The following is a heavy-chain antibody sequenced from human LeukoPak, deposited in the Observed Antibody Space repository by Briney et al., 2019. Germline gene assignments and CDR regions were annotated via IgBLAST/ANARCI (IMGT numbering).Heavy chain of an antibody. D-gene: IGHD1-26*01. J-gene: IGHJ6*02. CDR1: GGSISSYY. CDR3: ARDRPGATSYYGMDV. CDR2: IYYSGST. V-gene: IGHV4-59*01. Sequence: PSETLSLTCTVSGGSISSYYWSWIRQPPGKGLEWIGYIYYSGSTNCNPSLKSRVTISVDTSKNQFSLKLSSVTAADTAVYYCARDRPGATSYYGMDVWGQGTTVTVSS.